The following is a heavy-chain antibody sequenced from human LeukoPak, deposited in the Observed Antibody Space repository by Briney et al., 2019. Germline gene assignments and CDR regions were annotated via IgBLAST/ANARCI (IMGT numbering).Heavy chain of an antibody. Sequence: GGSLRLSCAASGFTFSSYGMHWVRQAPGKGLEWVAVISYDGSNKYYADSAKGRFTISRDNSKNTLYLQMNSLRAEDTAVYYCARDGSSWSFDYWGQGTLVTVSS. J-gene: IGHJ4*02. CDR1: GFTFSSYG. V-gene: IGHV3-30*01. CDR3: ARDGSSWSFDY. CDR2: ISYDGSNK. D-gene: IGHD6-13*01.